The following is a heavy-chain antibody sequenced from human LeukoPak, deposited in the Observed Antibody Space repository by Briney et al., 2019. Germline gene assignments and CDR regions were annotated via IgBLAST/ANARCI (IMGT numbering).Heavy chain of an antibody. J-gene: IGHJ6*02. CDR3: ARDPRIALDYYYYGMDV. D-gene: IGHD1-14*01. CDR2: IIPILGIA. Sequence: SVKVSSKASGGAFSSYTISWVRQAPGQGLEWMGRIIPILGIANYARKFQGRVTITADKSTSTAYMELSSLRSEDTAVYYCARDPRIALDYYYYGMDVWGQGTTVTVSS. CDR1: GGAFSSYT. V-gene: IGHV1-69*04.